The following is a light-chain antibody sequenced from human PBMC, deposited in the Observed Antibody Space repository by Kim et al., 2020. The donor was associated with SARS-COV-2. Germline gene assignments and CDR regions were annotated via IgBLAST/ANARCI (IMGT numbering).Light chain of an antibody. CDR3: HQYYTFPFG. Sequence: SASTGDRVTITCRASQPISSYLAWYQQKPGKAPKLLIYAASTLQSGVPSRFSGSGSGTDFTLTISCLQSEDFATYYCHQYYTFPFGFGQGTKLEI. V-gene: IGKV1-8*01. CDR1: QPISSY. J-gene: IGKJ2*03. CDR2: AAS.